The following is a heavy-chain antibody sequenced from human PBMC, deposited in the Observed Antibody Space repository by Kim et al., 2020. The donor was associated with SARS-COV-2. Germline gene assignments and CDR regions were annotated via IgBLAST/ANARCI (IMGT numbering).Heavy chain of an antibody. Sequence: GGSLRLSCAASGFTFSSYWMSWVRQAPGKGLEWVANIKQDGSEKYYVDSVKGRFTISRDNAKNSLYLQMNSLRAEDTAVYYCARGVVKAAAAAGADAFDIWGQGTMVTVSS. J-gene: IGHJ3*02. CDR1: GFTFSSYW. V-gene: IGHV3-7*03. CDR2: IKQDGSEK. D-gene: IGHD6-13*01. CDR3: ARGVVKAAAAAGADAFDI.